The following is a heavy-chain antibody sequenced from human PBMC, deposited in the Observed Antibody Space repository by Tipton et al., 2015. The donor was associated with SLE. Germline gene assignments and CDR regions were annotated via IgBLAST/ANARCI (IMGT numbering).Heavy chain of an antibody. CDR3: AKGFLVGPTADWFDP. CDR1: GFTFDDFA. J-gene: IGHJ5*02. D-gene: IGHD1-26*01. V-gene: IGHV3-9*01. Sequence: SLRLSCATSGFTFDDFAMHWVRQAPGKGLEWVSGISWNSGTIHYADSVRGRFTISRDNAKDSLYLQMNTVRPEDTAFYYCAKGFLVGPTADWFDPWGQGTLVTVAS. CDR2: ISWNSGTI.